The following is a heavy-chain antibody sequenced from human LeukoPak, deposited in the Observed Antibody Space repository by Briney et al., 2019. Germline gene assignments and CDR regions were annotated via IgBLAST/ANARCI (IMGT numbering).Heavy chain of an antibody. Sequence: GASVKVSCKASGGTFSSYAISWVRQAPGQGLEWMGRIIPILGIANYAQKFQGRVTITADKSTSTAYMELSSLRSEDTAVYYCARDRPLFAQYFQHWGQGTLVTVSS. CDR3: ARDRPLFAQYFQH. V-gene: IGHV1-69*04. J-gene: IGHJ1*01. CDR2: IIPILGIA. D-gene: IGHD3-10*01. CDR1: GGTFSSYA.